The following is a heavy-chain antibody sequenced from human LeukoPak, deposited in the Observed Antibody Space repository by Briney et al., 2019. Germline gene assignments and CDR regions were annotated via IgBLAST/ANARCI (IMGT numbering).Heavy chain of an antibody. CDR1: GESFTGYY. V-gene: IGHV4-34*01. Sequence: SETLSLTCAVYGESFTGYYWSWIRQSPGTGLEWIGEIDHRGNTNYNPSLTSRVTISVDTSKNQFSLRLNSVTAADTAVYYCARLSDFDYIRGSYGPCDYWGQGTLVTVSS. D-gene: IGHD3-16*01. CDR3: ARLSDFDYIRGSYGPCDY. J-gene: IGHJ4*02. CDR2: IDHRGNT.